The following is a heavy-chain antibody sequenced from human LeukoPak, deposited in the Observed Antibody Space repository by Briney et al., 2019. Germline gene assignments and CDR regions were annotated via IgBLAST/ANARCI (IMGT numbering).Heavy chain of an antibody. D-gene: IGHD6-13*01. CDR2: ISGSGGST. Sequence: TGGSLRLSCAASGFTFSIYAMTWVRQAPGKGLEWVSGISGSGGSTYYADSVKGRFTISRDNAKNSLYLQMNSLRAEDTAVYYCARVIAAAPDYWGQGTLVTVSS. J-gene: IGHJ4*02. CDR1: GFTFSIYA. CDR3: ARVIAAAPDY. V-gene: IGHV3-23*01.